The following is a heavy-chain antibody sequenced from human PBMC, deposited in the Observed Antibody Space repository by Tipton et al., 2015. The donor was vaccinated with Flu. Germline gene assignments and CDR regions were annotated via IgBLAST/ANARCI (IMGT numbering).Heavy chain of an antibody. CDR1: GYSINSGYY. D-gene: IGHD1-26*01. CDR3: ARDRWEYASGFDS. V-gene: IGHV4-38-2*02. CDR2: IFHTGTT. J-gene: IGHJ4*02. Sequence: TLSLTCTVSGYSINSGYYWGWVRQPPGKGLEWIGSIFHTGTTSYNPSLKSRVTISVDTSKNQFSLKLTSVTAADTAVYFCARDRWEYASGFDSWGQGTLVTVSS.